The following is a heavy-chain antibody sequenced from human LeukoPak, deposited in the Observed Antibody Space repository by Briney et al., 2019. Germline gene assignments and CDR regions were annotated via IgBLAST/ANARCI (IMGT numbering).Heavy chain of an antibody. CDR3: ARAVKGRYSYGYVY. Sequence: PSETLSLTCAVYGGSFSGYYWSWIRQPPGKGLEWIGEINHSGSTNYNPSLKSRVTISVDTSKNQFSLKLSSVTAADTAVYHCARAVKGRYSYGYVYWGQGTLVTVSS. CDR2: INHSGST. V-gene: IGHV4-34*01. J-gene: IGHJ4*02. CDR1: GGSFSGYY. D-gene: IGHD5-18*01.